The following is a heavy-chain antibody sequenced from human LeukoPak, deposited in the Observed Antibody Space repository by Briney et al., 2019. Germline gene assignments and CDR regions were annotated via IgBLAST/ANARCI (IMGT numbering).Heavy chain of an antibody. J-gene: IGHJ6*02. Sequence: PSETLSLTCTVSGGSISSSSSYWGWIRQPPGTELEWIGSIYYTGRTFYNPSLKSRVTMSVDTSKNQFSLKLSSVTAADTAVYYCVRVPYDSSGYYYYYGMDVWGQGTTVTVSS. D-gene: IGHD3-22*01. CDR2: IYYTGRT. CDR1: GGSISSSSSY. CDR3: VRVPYDSSGYYYYYGMDV. V-gene: IGHV4-39*07.